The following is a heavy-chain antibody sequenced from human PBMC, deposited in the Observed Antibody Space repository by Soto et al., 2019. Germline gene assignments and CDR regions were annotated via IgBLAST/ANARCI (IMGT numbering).Heavy chain of an antibody. CDR3: ARRSSSSSNVPFGWFDP. D-gene: IGHD6-6*01. Sequence: SVKVSCKASGGTFSSYAISWVRQAPGQGLEWMGGIIPIFGTANYAQKFQGRVTITADKSTSTAYMELSSLRSEDTAVYYCARRSSSSSNVPFGWFDPWGQGTTVTVSS. CDR2: IIPIFGTA. J-gene: IGHJ5*02. V-gene: IGHV1-69*06. CDR1: GGTFSSYA.